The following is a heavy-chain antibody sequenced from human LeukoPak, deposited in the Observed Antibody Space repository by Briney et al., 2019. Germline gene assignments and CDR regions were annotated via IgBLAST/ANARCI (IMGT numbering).Heavy chain of an antibody. CDR3: AGGSSGWYQSDY. V-gene: IGHV4-59*01. CDR1: GGSISSYY. Sequence: LETLSLTCTVSGGSISSYYWSWIRQPPGKGLEWIGYIYYSGSTNYNPSLKSRVTISVDTSKNQFSLKLSSVTAADTAVYYCAGGSSGWYQSDYWGQGTLVTVSS. J-gene: IGHJ4*02. CDR2: IYYSGST. D-gene: IGHD6-19*01.